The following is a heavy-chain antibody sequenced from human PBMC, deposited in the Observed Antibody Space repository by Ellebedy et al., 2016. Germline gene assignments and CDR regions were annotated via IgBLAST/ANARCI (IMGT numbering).Heavy chain of an antibody. D-gene: IGHD3-10*01. CDR1: AFTFSSYG. Sequence: GGSLRLTCAASAFTFSSYGMHWVRQAPGKGLEWVAVIPYDGSYTYYADSVKGRFTISRDNSKNKLYLQMNSLRPEDTAVYYCARDDDGSGNYFDYWGQGTLVTVSS. J-gene: IGHJ4*02. V-gene: IGHV3-30*03. CDR2: IPYDGSYT. CDR3: ARDDDGSGNYFDY.